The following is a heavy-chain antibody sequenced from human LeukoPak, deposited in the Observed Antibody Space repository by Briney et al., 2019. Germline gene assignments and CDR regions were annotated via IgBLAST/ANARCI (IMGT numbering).Heavy chain of an antibody. V-gene: IGHV4-59*02. CDR2: ISYSGGT. Sequence: SETLSLTCTVSGDSVSGHYWSWIRQTPGKGLEWIGYISYSGGTNYNPSLKRRVSISLDTSKNQFSLKLSSPAAADPAVYYCARAPMAITTSAFPDAFDFWGQGTMVTVSS. CDR1: GDSVSGHY. D-gene: IGHD5-12*01. CDR3: ARAPMAITTSAFPDAFDF. J-gene: IGHJ3*01.